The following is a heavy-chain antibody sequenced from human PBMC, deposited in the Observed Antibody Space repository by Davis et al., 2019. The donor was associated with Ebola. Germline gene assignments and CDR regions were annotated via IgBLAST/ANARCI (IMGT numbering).Heavy chain of an antibody. CDR2: ISGSGGST. V-gene: IGHV3-23*01. Sequence: PGGSLRLSCAASGFTFSSYAMSWVRQAPGKGLEWVSAISGSGGSTYYADSVKGRFTISRDNSKNTLYLQMNSLRAEDTAVYYCAKGGYCSSTSCYTHYYYYYGMDVWGQGTTVTVSS. CDR1: GFTFSSYA. J-gene: IGHJ6*02. D-gene: IGHD2-2*02. CDR3: AKGGYCSSTSCYTHYYYYYGMDV.